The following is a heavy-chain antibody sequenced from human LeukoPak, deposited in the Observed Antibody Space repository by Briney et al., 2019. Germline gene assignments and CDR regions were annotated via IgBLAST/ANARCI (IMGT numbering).Heavy chain of an antibody. V-gene: IGHV3-21*01. D-gene: IGHD6-6*01. CDR3: ASETEYSSSSGSLYYYMDV. CDR2: ISSSSSYI. J-gene: IGHJ6*03. CDR1: GFTFSTYT. Sequence: GGSLRLSCAASGFTFSTYTMNWVRQAPGKGLEWVSSISSSSSYIYYADSVKGRFTISRDNAKNSLYLQMNSLRAEDTAVYYCASETEYSSSSGSLYYYMDVWGKGTTVTVSS.